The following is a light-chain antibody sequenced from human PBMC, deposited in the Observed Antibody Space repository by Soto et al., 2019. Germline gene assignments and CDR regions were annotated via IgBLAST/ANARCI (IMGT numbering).Light chain of an antibody. CDR3: PSYDISLSNWV. Sequence: QSVLTQPPSVSGAPGQRVTISCTGSSSNIGAGYRVHWYQQLPGTAPKLLIYDNDNRPSGVPDRFSGSKSGPSASLAITGLQAEDEADYYCPSYDISLSNWVFGGGTKVTVL. CDR1: SSNIGAGYR. CDR2: DND. V-gene: IGLV1-40*01. J-gene: IGLJ3*02.